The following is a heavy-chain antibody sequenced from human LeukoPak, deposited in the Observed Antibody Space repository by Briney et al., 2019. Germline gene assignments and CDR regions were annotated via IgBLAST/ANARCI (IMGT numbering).Heavy chain of an antibody. CDR3: ARDRGDYYDSSGYYDPGYFQH. CDR2: INWNGGGT. CDR1: GFTFDDYG. Sequence: GGSLRLSCAASGFTFDDYGMSWVRQAPGKGLEWVSGINWNGGGTGYADSVKGRFTISRDNAKNSLYLQLNSLRDEDTALYYCARDRGDYYDSSGYYDPGYFQHWGQGTLVTVSS. J-gene: IGHJ1*01. D-gene: IGHD3-22*01. V-gene: IGHV3-20*04.